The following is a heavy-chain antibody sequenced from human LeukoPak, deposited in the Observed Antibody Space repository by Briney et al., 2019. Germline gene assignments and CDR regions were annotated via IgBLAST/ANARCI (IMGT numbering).Heavy chain of an antibody. CDR2: IYYGGST. Sequence: SETLSLACSVSGGPISSYYWSWIRQPPGKGLEWIGYIYYGGSTNYNPSLRSRVSISVDTSKAQFSLKLISMTAADTAVYYCARGNYYDPGRYAEVDSWGQGKLVIVSS. D-gene: IGHD3-10*01. CDR1: GGPISSYY. CDR3: ARGNYYDPGRYAEVDS. V-gene: IGHV4-59*01. J-gene: IGHJ4*02.